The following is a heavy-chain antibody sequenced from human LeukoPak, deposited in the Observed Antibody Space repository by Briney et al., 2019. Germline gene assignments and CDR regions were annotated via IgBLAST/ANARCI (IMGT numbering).Heavy chain of an antibody. CDR3: ANKEVAGLDY. Sequence: GGSLRLSCAASGFTFSSYTMSWVRQAPGEGLEWVSAISGSGGSTYYADSVKGRFTISRDNSKNTLYLQMNSLRAEDTAVYYCANKEVAGLDYWGQGTLVTVSS. CDR2: ISGSGGST. V-gene: IGHV3-23*01. J-gene: IGHJ4*02. CDR1: GFTFSSYT. D-gene: IGHD6-19*01.